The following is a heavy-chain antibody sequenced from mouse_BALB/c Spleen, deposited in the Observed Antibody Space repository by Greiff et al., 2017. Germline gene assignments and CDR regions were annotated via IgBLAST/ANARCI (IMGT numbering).Heavy chain of an antibody. V-gene: IGHV5-6*01. J-gene: IGHJ2*01. CDR2: ISSGGSYT. Sequence: DVQLVESGGDLVKPGGSLKLSCAASGFTFSSYGMSWVRQTPDKRLEWVATISSGGSYTYYPDSVKGRFTISRDNAKNTLYLQMSSLKSEDTAMYYCAREGDSSDDYWGQGTTLTVSS. CDR1: GFTFSSYG. D-gene: IGHD3-2*01. CDR3: AREGDSSDDY.